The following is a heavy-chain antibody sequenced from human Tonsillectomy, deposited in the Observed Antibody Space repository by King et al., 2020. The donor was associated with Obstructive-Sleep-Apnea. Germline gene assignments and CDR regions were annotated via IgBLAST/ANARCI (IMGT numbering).Heavy chain of an antibody. Sequence: VQLVESGGGLVKPGGSLRLSCAASGFTFSNYSMNWVRQAPGGGLEWVSSISSSSTYIYYADSVKGRFTISRDNAKNSLYLQMNSLRAEETAVYYCASHDYERNWGQGTLVTVSS. D-gene: IGHD4-17*01. CDR3: ASHDYERN. CDR2: ISSSSTYI. J-gene: IGHJ4*02. V-gene: IGHV3-21*01. CDR1: GFTFSNYS.